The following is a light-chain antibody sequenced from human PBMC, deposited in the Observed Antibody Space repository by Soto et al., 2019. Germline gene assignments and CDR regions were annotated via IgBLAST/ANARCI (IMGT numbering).Light chain of an antibody. CDR2: EGS. Sequence: QSALTQPASVSGSPGQSITISCTGTSSDVGSYNLVSWYQQHPGKAPKLMIYEGSKRPSGVSNRFSGSKSGNTASLTISGLPAEDEADYYWCSYAGSSNFGGVVFGGGTKLTVL. CDR3: CSYAGSSNFGGVV. J-gene: IGLJ2*01. CDR1: SSDVGSYNL. V-gene: IGLV2-23*03.